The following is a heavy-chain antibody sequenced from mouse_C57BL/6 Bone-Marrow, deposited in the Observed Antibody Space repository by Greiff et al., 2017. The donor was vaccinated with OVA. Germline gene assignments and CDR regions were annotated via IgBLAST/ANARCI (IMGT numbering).Heavy chain of an antibody. CDR1: GYSFTGYY. V-gene: IGHV1-42*01. J-gene: IGHJ2*01. CDR3: ARPLTGPYYFDY. CDR2: INPSTGGT. D-gene: IGHD4-1*01. Sequence: EVQLQQSGPELVKPGASVKISCKASGYSFTGYYMNWVKQSPEKSLEWIGEINPSTGGTTYNQKFKAKATLTVDKSSSTAYMQLKSLTSEDSAVYYCARPLTGPYYFDYWGQGTTLTVSS.